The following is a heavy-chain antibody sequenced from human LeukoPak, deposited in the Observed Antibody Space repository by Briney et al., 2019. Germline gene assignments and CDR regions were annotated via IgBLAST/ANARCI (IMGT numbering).Heavy chain of an antibody. CDR1: GFTFSSYG. J-gene: IGHJ3*02. D-gene: IGHD1-26*01. CDR3: AGSRGKTIDAFDI. V-gene: IGHV3-33*01. Sequence: GGSLRLSCAASGFTFSSYGMHWVRQAPGKGLEWVAVIWYDGSNKYYADSVKGRFTISRDNSKNTLYLQMNSLRAEDTAVYYCAGSRGKTIDAFDIWGQGTMVTVSS. CDR2: IWYDGSNK.